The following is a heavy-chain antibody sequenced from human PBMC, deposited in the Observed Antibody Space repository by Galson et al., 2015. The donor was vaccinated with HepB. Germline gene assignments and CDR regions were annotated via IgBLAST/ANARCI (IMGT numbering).Heavy chain of an antibody. Sequence: SLRLSCAASGFTFSSYSMSWVRQAPGKGLEWVSAIGSGGSTFYADSVKGRFTISRDNSLHTLYLQMNSLRAEDTAVYYCAKRVGTSALRYFEYWGQGARVTVSS. D-gene: IGHD2-2*01. J-gene: IGHJ4*02. CDR1: GFTFSSYS. CDR2: IGSGGST. V-gene: IGHV3-23*01. CDR3: AKRVGTSALRYFEY.